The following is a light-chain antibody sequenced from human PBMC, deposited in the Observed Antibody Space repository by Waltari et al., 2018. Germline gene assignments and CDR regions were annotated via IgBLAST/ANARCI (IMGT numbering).Light chain of an antibody. V-gene: IGKV3-11*01. Sequence: EIVLTQSPATLSLSPGERATLSCRASQSVYNYLVWYQQKPGQAPRLLIYGTSNRATGIPARCSGSGSGTDFTLTISSLEPEDFAVYYCQQRSAWPGTFGQGTKLDIK. CDR2: GTS. CDR1: QSVYNY. J-gene: IGKJ2*02. CDR3: QQRSAWPGT.